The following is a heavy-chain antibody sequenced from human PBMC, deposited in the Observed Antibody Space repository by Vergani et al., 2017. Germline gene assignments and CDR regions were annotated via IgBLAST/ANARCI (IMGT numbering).Heavy chain of an antibody. J-gene: IGHJ4*02. CDR2: ISARYPST. CDR1: GFTFSACP. CDR3: ARLSXDTTPYLQGGYDC. V-gene: IGHV3-23*01. Sequence: EVQLLQSGGGAIQPGGSVRLSCAASGFTFSACPMTWVRQAPGKGLEWVSAISARYPSTYYADSVKGRFTISRDNSKNMLYLQMNSLRAEDTAVYYCARLSXDTTPYLQGGYDCWGQGTLVSVSS. D-gene: IGHD2-15*01.